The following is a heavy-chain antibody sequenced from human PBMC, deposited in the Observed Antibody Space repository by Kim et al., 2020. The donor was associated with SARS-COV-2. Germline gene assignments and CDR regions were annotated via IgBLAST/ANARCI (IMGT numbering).Heavy chain of an antibody. V-gene: IGHV6-1*01. CDR2: TYYRAKWLV. D-gene: IGHD6-19*01. Sequence: SQTLSLTCAISGDSLSINSAAWNCIRQSPSRGLEWLGRTYYRAKWLVDYAESVKSRITINADTSQKQFSLQLNSVTPEDTAVYYCARVDSTGWFFDYWGQGALVTVSS. CDR1: GDSLSINSAA. J-gene: IGHJ4*02. CDR3: ARVDSTGWFFDY.